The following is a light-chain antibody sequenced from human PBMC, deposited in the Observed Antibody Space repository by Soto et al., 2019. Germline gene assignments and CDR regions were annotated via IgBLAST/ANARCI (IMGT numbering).Light chain of an antibody. CDR3: QNYNRAHLT. CDR1: QGITTY. CDR2: TAS. V-gene: IGKV1-27*01. J-gene: IGKJ4*01. Sequence: DIQMTQSPSSLSASVGDRVTITGRASQGITTYLAWYQQTPWKVPKLVIYTASTLQSGVPSRFSGSGSGTDFTISISRVQTEDVATDDSQNYNRAHLTFGGGTKVEI.